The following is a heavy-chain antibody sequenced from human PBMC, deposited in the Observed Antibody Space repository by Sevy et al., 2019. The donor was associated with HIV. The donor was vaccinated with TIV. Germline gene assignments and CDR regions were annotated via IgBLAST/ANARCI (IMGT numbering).Heavy chain of an antibody. V-gene: IGHV3-23*01. CDR1: GFTFNIYS. D-gene: IGHD2-8*01. CDR3: AREGCSKPHDY. J-gene: IGHJ4*02. Sequence: GGSLRLSCAASGFTFNIYSMSWVRQTPGKGLEWVASLSFGCGKINHADSVKGRFTMSRDDSKNAVYLQMNNLRVEDTAIYYCAREGCSKPHDYWGQGTLVTVSS. CDR2: LSFGCGKI.